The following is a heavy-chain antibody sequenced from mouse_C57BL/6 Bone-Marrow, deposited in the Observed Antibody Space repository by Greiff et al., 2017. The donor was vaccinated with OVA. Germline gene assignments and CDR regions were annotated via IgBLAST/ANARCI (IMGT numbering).Heavy chain of an antibody. CDR2: IYPGDGDT. D-gene: IGHD1-1*01. Sequence: VKLQESGPELVKPGASVKISCKASGYAFSSSWMNWVKQRPGKGLEWIGRIYPGDGDTNYNGKFKGKATLTADKSSSTAYMQLSSLTSEDSAVYFCASPFTGDYWGQGTSVTVSS. V-gene: IGHV1-82*01. CDR3: ASPFTGDY. J-gene: IGHJ4*01. CDR1: GYAFSSSW.